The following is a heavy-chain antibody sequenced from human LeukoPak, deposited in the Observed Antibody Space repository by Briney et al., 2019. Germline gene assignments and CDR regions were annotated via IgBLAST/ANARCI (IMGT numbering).Heavy chain of an antibody. CDR1: GGSISSGGYS. Sequence: SETLSLTCAVSGGSISSGGYSRSWIRQPPGKGLEWIGYIYHSGSTYYNPSLKSRVTISVDTSKNQFSLKLSSVTAADTAVYYCARSEDIVGQQYYYGMDVWGQGTTVTVSS. CDR2: IYHSGST. D-gene: IGHD5-12*01. CDR3: ARSEDIVGQQYYYGMDV. V-gene: IGHV4-30-2*05. J-gene: IGHJ6*02.